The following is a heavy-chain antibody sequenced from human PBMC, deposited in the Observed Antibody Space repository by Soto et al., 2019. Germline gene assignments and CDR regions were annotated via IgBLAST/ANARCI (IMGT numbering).Heavy chain of an antibody. CDR1: GGSFSGYY. Sequence: SETLSLTCAVYGGSFSGYYWSWIRQPPGKGLEWIGEINHSGSTNYNPSLKSRVTISVDTSKNQFSLKLSSVTAADTAVYYCARGGPYNWNPTPSSYNWFDPWGQGTLVTVS. V-gene: IGHV4-34*01. D-gene: IGHD1-20*01. CDR2: INHSGST. J-gene: IGHJ5*02. CDR3: ARGGPYNWNPTPSSYNWFDP.